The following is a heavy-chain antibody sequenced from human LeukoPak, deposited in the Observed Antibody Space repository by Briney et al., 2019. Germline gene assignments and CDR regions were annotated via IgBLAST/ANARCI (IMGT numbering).Heavy chain of an antibody. Sequence: SETLSLTCTVSGGSISSSSYYWGRIRQPPGKGLEGIGCICYSGSTYYNPYLKSRVTISVDTPKHQYSLKLSYVTAADTAVYYCVRLKAYYYDSSGPGWFDPWGQGTLVTVSS. J-gene: IGHJ5*02. D-gene: IGHD3-22*01. CDR2: ICYSGST. V-gene: IGHV4-39*01. CDR3: VRLKAYYYDSSGPGWFDP. CDR1: GGSISSSSYY.